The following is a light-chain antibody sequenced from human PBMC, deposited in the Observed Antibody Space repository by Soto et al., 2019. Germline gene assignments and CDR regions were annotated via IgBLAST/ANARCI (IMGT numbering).Light chain of an antibody. CDR1: SGAVGGYNY. Sequence: QSVLAQPPSASGSPGQSVTVSCTGISGAVGGYNYVSWYQQHPGKAPRLMIYEATKRPAGVPIRFSGSWSGNTASLTVSGLQPEDEADYFCTSFAGRNNLLFSGGTKLTVL. J-gene: IGLJ2*01. CDR2: EAT. CDR3: TSFAGRNNLL. V-gene: IGLV2-8*01.